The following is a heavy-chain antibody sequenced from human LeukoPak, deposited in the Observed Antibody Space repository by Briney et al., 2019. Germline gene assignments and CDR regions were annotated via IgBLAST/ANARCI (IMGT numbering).Heavy chain of an antibody. J-gene: IGHJ3*02. D-gene: IGHD3-10*01. V-gene: IGHV4-59*01. CDR3: ARGDYYGSGSYVIAFDI. Sequence: SETLSLTCTVSGGFISSYYWSWIRQPPGKGLEWIGYIYYSGSTNYNPSLKSRVTISVDTSKNQFSLKLSSVTAADTAVYYCARGDYYGSGSYVIAFDIWGQGTMVTVSS. CDR1: GGFISSYY. CDR2: IYYSGST.